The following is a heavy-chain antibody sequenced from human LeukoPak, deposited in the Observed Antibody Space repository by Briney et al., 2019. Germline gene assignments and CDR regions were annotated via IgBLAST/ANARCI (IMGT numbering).Heavy chain of an antibody. CDR2: ISAYNGNT. J-gene: IGHJ5*02. D-gene: IGHD3-22*01. CDR1: GGTFSSYA. Sequence: GASVKVSCKASGGTFSSYAITWVRQAPGQGLEWMGWISAYNGNTNYAQKLQGRVTMTTDTSTSTAYMELRSLRSDDTAVYYCAYCSGDYYDSSGYNPWGQGTLVTVSS. V-gene: IGHV1-18*01. CDR3: AYCSGDYYDSSGYNP.